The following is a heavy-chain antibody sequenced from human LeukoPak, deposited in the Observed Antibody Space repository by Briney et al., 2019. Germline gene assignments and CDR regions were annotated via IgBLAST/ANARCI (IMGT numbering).Heavy chain of an antibody. CDR3: ARGGGTMVRGVTRLDPPFDP. Sequence: SETLSLTCAVYGGSFSGYYWSWIRQPPGKGLEWIGEINHSGSTNYNPSLKSRVTISVDTSKNQFSLKLSSVTAADTAVYYCARGGGTMVRGVTRLDPPFDPWDQGTLVTVSS. CDR2: INHSGST. CDR1: GGSFSGYY. J-gene: IGHJ5*02. D-gene: IGHD3-10*01. V-gene: IGHV4-34*01.